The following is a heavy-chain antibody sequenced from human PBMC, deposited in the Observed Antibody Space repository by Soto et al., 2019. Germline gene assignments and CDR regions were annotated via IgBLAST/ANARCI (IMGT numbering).Heavy chain of an antibody. D-gene: IGHD2-15*01. CDR2: IYVGVTT. CDR3: ARGAGYGSGGSCYGRDWFDP. Sequence: EVQLVESGGGLIQPGGSLSLSCAASGVSVSSDYMTWVRQAPGKGLEWVSVIYVGVTTSYAESVKGRFIVSRDNSKNTLYLQMNSLRVKDTAVYYCARGAGYGSGGSCYGRDWFDPWGQGVLVTVST. V-gene: IGHV3-53*01. J-gene: IGHJ5*02. CDR1: GVSVSSDY.